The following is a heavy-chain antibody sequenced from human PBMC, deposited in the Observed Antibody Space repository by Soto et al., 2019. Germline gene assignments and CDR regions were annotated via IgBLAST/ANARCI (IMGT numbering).Heavy chain of an antibody. Sequence: SSDTLSLTCTVSGGSISSYYWSWIRQPPEKGLEWIGYFYYSGSTNYNPSLKSRVTISVDTSKNQFSLKLSSVTAADTAVYYCARARGGYYDYWGQGTLVTVS. D-gene: IGHD3-22*01. V-gene: IGHV4-59*01. CDR2: FYYSGST. CDR3: ARARGGYYDY. J-gene: IGHJ4*02. CDR1: GGSISSYY.